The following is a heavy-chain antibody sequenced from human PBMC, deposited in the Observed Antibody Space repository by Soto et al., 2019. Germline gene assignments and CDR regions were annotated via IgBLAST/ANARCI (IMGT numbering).Heavy chain of an antibody. D-gene: IGHD5-12*01. CDR1: GFTFSTYA. V-gene: IGHV3-23*01. CDR3: ARDNIVATTDDAFDI. Sequence: GGSLRLSCAASGFTFSTYAMSWVRQAPGKGLEWVSAIGRNGDSTYYADSVKGRFTISRDNSKNTLYLQMNSLRAEDTAVYYCARDNIVATTDDAFDIWGQGTMVTVSS. J-gene: IGHJ3*02. CDR2: IGRNGDST.